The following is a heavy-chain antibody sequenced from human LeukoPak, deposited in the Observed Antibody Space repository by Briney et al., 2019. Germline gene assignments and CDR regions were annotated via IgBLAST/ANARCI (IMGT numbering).Heavy chain of an antibody. V-gene: IGHV3-30*03. D-gene: IGHD2-15*01. J-gene: IGHJ4*02. CDR2: ISYDGSNK. Sequence: GGSLRLSCAASGFTFSSYGMHWVRQAPGKGLEWVAVISYDGSNKYYADSVKGRFTISRDNAKNSLYLQMNSLRAEDTAVYYCARDIVVVVAATGLDYWGQGTLVTVSS. CDR1: GFTFSSYG. CDR3: ARDIVVVVAATGLDY.